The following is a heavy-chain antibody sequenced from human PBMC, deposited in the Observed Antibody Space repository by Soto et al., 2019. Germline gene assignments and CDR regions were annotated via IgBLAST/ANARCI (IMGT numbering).Heavy chain of an antibody. CDR1: GLAFSTYW. V-gene: IGHV3-74*01. J-gene: IGHJ6*02. Sequence: GGSLRLSCAASGLAFSTYWMHWVRQAPGKGLLWVSRIKFDGSSTYYADSVKGRFTISRDDAKNTLFLQMNGLRVDDTAVYYCARGAKNIYAMDVWGQGTTVTVSS. CDR3: ARGAKNIYAMDV. CDR2: IKFDGSST.